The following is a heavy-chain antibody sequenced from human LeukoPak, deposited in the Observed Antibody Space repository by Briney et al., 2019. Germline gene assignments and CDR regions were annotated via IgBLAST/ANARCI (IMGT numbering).Heavy chain of an antibody. CDR2: INPSDGAT. CDR3: AREQRGGVSASVGGLFASYYTYYYMDV. CDR1: GSTFTLYY. D-gene: IGHD3-10*01. V-gene: IGHV1-46*01. Sequence: ASVKVSCTASGSTFTLYYINRVRQAPGHGLEWMGMINPSDGATTNAQRFQGRVTITRDLSTTTISMDLRRLTSDDPAVQFFAREQRGGVSASVGGLFASYYTYYYMDVWGRGTTVTVSS. J-gene: IGHJ6*03.